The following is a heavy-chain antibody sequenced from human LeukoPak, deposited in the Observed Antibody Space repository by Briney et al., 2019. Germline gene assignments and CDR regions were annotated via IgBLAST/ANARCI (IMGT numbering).Heavy chain of an antibody. CDR2: IYNSGTT. CDR1: GGSISSSTCY. J-gene: IGHJ4*02. CDR3: VEAPNPYYFDD. D-gene: IGHD5-24*01. Sequence: PSQTLSLTCTVSGGSISSSTCYWNWIRQYPGKGLEWIGYIYNSGTTYYNPSLKSRVTISVDTSKNQFSLKLNSMSAADTAVYYCVEAPNPYYFDDWGQGTLVTVSS. V-gene: IGHV4-31*03.